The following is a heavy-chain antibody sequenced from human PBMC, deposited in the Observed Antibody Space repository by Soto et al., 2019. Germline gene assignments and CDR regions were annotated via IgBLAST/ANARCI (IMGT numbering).Heavy chain of an antibody. Sequence: SETLSLTCTVSGGSISSCDWSWFRQPPGKGLEWIGYIYYSGSTNYNPSLKSRVTISVDTSKNQFSLKLSSVTAADTAVYYCAREGIVVLLSAMHHYHYHMYFWGKRTPVPV. CDR2: IYYSGST. CDR1: GGSISSCD. CDR3: AREGIVVLLSAMHHYHYHMYF. V-gene: IGHV4-59*01. D-gene: IGHD2-2*01. J-gene: IGHJ6*03.